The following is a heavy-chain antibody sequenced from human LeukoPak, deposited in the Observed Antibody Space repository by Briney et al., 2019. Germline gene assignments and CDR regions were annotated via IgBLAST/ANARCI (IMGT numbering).Heavy chain of an antibody. J-gene: IGHJ4*02. CDR1: GXIFSXXX. Sequence: SXXAXGXIFSXXXMNWXXQAXGXXXXXXXSXTDSSSYIYYADSVKGRFTISRDNAKNSLYLQMNSLRAEDTAVYYCARDLGQWLVRSYFDYWGQGTLVTVSS. CDR2: XTDSSSYI. D-gene: IGHD6-19*01. V-gene: IGHV3-21*01. CDR3: ARDLGQWLVRSYFDY.